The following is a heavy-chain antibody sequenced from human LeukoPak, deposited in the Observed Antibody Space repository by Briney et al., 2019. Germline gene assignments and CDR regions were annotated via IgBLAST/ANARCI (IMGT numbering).Heavy chain of an antibody. CDR1: GASLTRYY. J-gene: IGHJ4*02. Sequence: SETLSLTCTVSGASLTRYYWSWIRQPPGKGLEWIGYIYHSGNVDSNPSLKSRVTVSIDTSRNQFSLKVTSMTAADTAICYCARHEPLGRGAWDYWDQGILVTVSS. CDR2: IYHSGNV. V-gene: IGHV4-59*08. CDR3: ARHEPLGRGAWDY. D-gene: IGHD1-14*01.